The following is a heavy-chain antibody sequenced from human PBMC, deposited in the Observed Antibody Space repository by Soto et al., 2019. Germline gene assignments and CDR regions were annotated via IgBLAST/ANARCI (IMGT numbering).Heavy chain of an antibody. D-gene: IGHD7-27*01. J-gene: IGHJ4*02. Sequence: QVHLVQSGAEVRKPGASVKVSCKASGYTFSSYAMHWVRQAPGQRLEWMGWINAGYGNTKSSQKFQDIVTISRDTSASTAYMELTSLRSEDTAVYYCARDTGDGTFDFWGQGTQVTVSS. CDR2: INAGYGNT. CDR1: GYTFSSYA. CDR3: ARDTGDGTFDF. V-gene: IGHV1-3*01.